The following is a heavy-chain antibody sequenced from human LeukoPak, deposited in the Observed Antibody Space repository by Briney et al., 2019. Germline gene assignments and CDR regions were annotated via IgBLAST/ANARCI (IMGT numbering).Heavy chain of an antibody. D-gene: IGHD3-22*01. CDR3: ARQPYYYDSSGYYRVGWFDP. CDR2: IYHSGST. Sequence: PSETLSLTCAVSGYSISSGYYWGWIRQPPGKGLEWIGGIYHSGSTYYNPSLKSRVTISVDTSKNQFSLKLSSVTAADTAVYYCARQPYYYDSSGYYRVGWFDPWGQGTLVTVSS. CDR1: GYSISSGYY. V-gene: IGHV4-38-2*01. J-gene: IGHJ5*02.